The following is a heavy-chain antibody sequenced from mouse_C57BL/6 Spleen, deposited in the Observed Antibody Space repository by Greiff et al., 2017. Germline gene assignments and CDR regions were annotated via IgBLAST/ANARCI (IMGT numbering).Heavy chain of an antibody. CDR2: IYPGDGDT. V-gene: IGHV1-82*01. CDR3: VITTVVARYFDV. J-gene: IGHJ1*03. CDR1: GYAFSSSW. Sequence: VHLVESGPELVKPGASVKISCKASGYAFSSSWMNWVKQRPGKGLEWIGRIYPGDGDTNYNGKFKGKATLTADKSSSTAYMQLSSLTSEDSAVYFCVITTVVARYFDVWGTGTTVTVSS. D-gene: IGHD1-1*01.